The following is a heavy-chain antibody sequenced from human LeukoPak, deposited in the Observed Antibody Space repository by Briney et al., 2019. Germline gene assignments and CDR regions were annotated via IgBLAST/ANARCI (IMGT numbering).Heavy chain of an antibody. CDR3: AVNLVATTHYLPY. Sequence: ASVKVSCEASGYTFTSYDINWVRQATGQGLEWMGWMNPNSSNTGYAQKFQGRVTMTRNTSISTAYMELSSLRSEDTAVYYCAVNLVATTHYLPYWGQGTLVTVSS. J-gene: IGHJ4*02. D-gene: IGHD5-12*01. CDR1: GYTFTSYD. V-gene: IGHV1-8*01. CDR2: MNPNSSNT.